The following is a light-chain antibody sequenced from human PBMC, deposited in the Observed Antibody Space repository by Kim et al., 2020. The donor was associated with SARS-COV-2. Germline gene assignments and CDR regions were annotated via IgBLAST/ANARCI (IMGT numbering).Light chain of an antibody. V-gene: IGKV1-5*01. CDR3: QHYDVYSGT. Sequence: GDRVTITCRASQSISISLAWYQQKPGKAPNLLIYEASSLQSGVPSRFSGRGSGTEFTLTISSLQPADFATYYCQHYDVYSGTFGQGTKV. CDR1: QSISIS. CDR2: EAS. J-gene: IGKJ1*01.